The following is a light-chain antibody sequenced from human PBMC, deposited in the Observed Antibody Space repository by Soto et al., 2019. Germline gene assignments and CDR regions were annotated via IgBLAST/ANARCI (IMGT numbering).Light chain of an antibody. Sequence: DIQMTQSPSTVSAYVGDSVTITCRASQSITTWLAWYQQXPGKAPKLLIFDVSSLESGVPSRCSGSGSGKEFTLTISSLQPDDFATYYCQQYSTYATFGQGTKVDIK. CDR2: DVS. CDR1: QSITTW. CDR3: QQYSTYAT. V-gene: IGKV1-5*01. J-gene: IGKJ1*01.